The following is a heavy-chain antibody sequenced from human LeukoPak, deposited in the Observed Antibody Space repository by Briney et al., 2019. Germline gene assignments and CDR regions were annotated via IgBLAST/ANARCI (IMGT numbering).Heavy chain of an antibody. J-gene: IGHJ3*02. D-gene: IGHD3-16*02. CDR2: ISGSGGST. V-gene: IGHV3-23*01. CDR1: GFTFSSYA. Sequence: GGSLRLPCAASGFTFSSYAMSWVRQAPGKGLEWVSAISGSGGSTYYADSVKGRLTISRDNSKNTLYLQMNSLRAEDTAVYYCANLDYYDYVWGSYRDAFDIWGQGTMVTVSS. CDR3: ANLDYYDYVWGSYRDAFDI.